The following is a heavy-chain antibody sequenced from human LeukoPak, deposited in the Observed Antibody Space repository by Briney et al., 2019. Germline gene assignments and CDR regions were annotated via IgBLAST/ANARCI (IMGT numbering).Heavy chain of an antibody. D-gene: IGHD4/OR15-4a*01. CDR1: GVTHSDYA. CDR2: ISNTGGST. J-gene: IGHJ6*02. V-gene: IGHV3-23*01. CDR3: AKAGASDKYGIDV. Sequence: GGSLRLSCVASGVTHSDYAMTWVRRAPGKGLEWVSAISNTGGSTYYADSVKGRFTISRDKSRNRMYLQMNSLRHNDTATYYCAKAGASDKYGIDVWGQGTTVIVSS.